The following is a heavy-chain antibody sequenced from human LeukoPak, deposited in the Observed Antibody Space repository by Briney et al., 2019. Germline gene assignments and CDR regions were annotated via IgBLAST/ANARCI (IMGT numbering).Heavy chain of an antibody. D-gene: IGHD3-22*01. J-gene: IGHJ4*02. CDR1: GFTFSSFD. V-gene: IGHV3-30*03. Sequence: GGSLRLSCAASGFTFSSFDMHWVRQAPGKGLEWVAVISYDGSNKYYAESVKGRFTISRDNAKNSLYLQMNSLRAEDTAVYYCARRGLPDHWGQGILVTVSS. CDR2: ISYDGSNK. CDR3: ARRGLPDH.